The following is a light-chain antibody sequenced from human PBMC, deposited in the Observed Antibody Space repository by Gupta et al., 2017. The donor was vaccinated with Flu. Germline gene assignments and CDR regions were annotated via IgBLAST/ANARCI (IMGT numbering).Light chain of an antibody. Sequence: ENELAQSPGTLSLSPGERATLSCRASQSITGSHLAWYQQKRGQAPRLLIHSASSRATGTPDRFSGSGSGTDFTLTISGLEPDDFAVNYCHQYGNSPATFGQGTKVEIK. V-gene: IGKV3-20*01. CDR2: SAS. CDR3: HQYGNSPAT. CDR1: QSITGSH. J-gene: IGKJ1*01.